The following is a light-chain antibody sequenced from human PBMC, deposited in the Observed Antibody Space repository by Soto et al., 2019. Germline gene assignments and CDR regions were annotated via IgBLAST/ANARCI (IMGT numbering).Light chain of an antibody. Sequence: QSALTQPASVSGSPGQSVTISCTGISSDIGLYDYVSWYQQHPGKAPKLMIYEVSNRPSGVSNRFSGSKSGNTASLTVSGLQAEDEADYYCSSYSSITTLVFGTGTKLTVL. CDR1: SSDIGLYDY. CDR3: SSYSSITTLV. CDR2: EVS. V-gene: IGLV2-14*01. J-gene: IGLJ1*01.